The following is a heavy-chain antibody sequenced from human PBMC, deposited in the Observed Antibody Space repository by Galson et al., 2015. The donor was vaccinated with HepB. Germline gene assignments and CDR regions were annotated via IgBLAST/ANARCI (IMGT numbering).Heavy chain of an antibody. J-gene: IGHJ6*02. V-gene: IGHV3-66*01. CDR2: IYSGGST. CDR3: ARVGAAHYYYAMDV. CDR1: GFNVSSNY. Sequence: SLRLSCAASGFNVSSNYMSWVRQAPGKGLEWVSVIYSGGSTYYADSVKGRFSLSRDNSKNTVYLQMNKLRAEGTAVYYCARVGAAHYYYAMDVWGQGTTVTVSS. D-gene: IGHD1-26*01.